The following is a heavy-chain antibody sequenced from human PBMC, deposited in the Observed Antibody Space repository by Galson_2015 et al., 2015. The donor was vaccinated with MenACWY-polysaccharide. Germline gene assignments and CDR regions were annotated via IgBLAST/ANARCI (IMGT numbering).Heavy chain of an antibody. Sequence: SLRLSCAASGFTFSNYGMHWVRQAPGKGLEWVAIIWYNGNNKYYADSVKDRFTIPRDNSKNTLYLQMNSLRAEDTAVYYCARLWKYYFDYWGQGTLVTVSS. V-gene: IGHV3-33*01. D-gene: IGHD1-1*01. CDR1: GFTFSNYG. CDR3: ARLWKYYFDY. J-gene: IGHJ4*02. CDR2: IWYNGNNK.